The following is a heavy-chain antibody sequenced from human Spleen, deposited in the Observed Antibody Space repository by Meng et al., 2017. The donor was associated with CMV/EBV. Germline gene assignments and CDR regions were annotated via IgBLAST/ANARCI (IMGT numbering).Heavy chain of an antibody. CDR3: ARDRITMVRGIINYYYALDV. CDR2: ISFHGSNK. Sequence: GESLKISCAASGIIVSSSAMHVVRKAPGKVLERVAVISFHGSNKYYAESVKGRFTITRDNSKNTLYLQVNILRAEDTAIYYCARDRITMVRGIINYYYALDVWGQGTTVTVSS. V-gene: IGHV3-30-3*01. J-gene: IGHJ6*02. CDR1: GIIVSSSA. D-gene: IGHD3-10*01.